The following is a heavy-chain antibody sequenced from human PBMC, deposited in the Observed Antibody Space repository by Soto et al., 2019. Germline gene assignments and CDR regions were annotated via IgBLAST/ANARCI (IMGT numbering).Heavy chain of an antibody. CDR2: KHTSGTT. Sequence: QVQLQESGPGLVKPSETLSLTCTVSGGSISGYYWTWIRQPAGQGLEWIGRKHTSGTTNQHPSLKSRATMSMDTPTNQFSLNRSSVTAADTAVYYWAGVGEFYVLDVWGQGTTVAVSS. CDR3: AGVGEFYVLDV. CDR1: GGSISGYY. V-gene: IGHV4-4*07. J-gene: IGHJ6*02. D-gene: IGHD3-16*01.